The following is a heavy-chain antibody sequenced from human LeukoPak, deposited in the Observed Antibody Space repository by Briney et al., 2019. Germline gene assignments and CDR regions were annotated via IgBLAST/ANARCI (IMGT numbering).Heavy chain of an antibody. Sequence: PGGSLRLSCAASGFTFSDQSMNWVRQAPGKGLEWVSSISANSLHIFYADSVKGRFAISRDNAKNSLYLQMNNLRVEDTAVYYCVGPDSQFDCWGQGTLVTVSS. CDR1: GFTFSDQS. CDR3: VGPDSQFDC. V-gene: IGHV3-21*01. CDR2: ISANSLHI. J-gene: IGHJ4*02. D-gene: IGHD3-10*01.